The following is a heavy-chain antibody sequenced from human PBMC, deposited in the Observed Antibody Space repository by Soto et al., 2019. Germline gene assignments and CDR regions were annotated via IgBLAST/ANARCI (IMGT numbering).Heavy chain of an antibody. CDR3: ARLVYDTPLNYMYFDF. J-gene: IGHJ4*02. Sequence: TLSLTCAVSGVSLTSGNWWTWVRQSPQRGLEYIGEIFHDGTANYYPSFERRVAMSVDTSRNQFSLKLTSVTAADTAVYFCARLVYDTPLNYMYFDFWGPGTLVTVSA. CDR1: GVSLTSGNW. V-gene: IGHV4-4*01. D-gene: IGHD3-10*01. CDR2: IFHDGTA.